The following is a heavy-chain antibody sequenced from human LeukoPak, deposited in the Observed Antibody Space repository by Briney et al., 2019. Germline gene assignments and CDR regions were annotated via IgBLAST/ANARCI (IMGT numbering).Heavy chain of an antibody. CDR1: GFTFSSYG. Sequence: PGGSLRLSCAASGFTFSSYGMHWVRQAPGKGLEWVAFIRYDGSNKYYADSVKGRFTISRDNAKNSLYLRMNSLRAEDTALYYCARVRSGSYLSNFDYWGQGTLVTVSS. CDR2: IRYDGSNK. CDR3: ARVRSGSYLSNFDY. J-gene: IGHJ4*02. D-gene: IGHD3-10*01. V-gene: IGHV3-30*02.